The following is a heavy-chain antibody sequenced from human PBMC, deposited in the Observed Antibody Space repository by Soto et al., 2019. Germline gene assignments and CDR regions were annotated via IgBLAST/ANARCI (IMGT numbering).Heavy chain of an antibody. CDR3: ARDGIAALSSY. J-gene: IGHJ4*02. CDR2: ISAYNGNT. Sequence: ASVKVSCKASGYTFTSYGISWVRQAPGQGLEWMGWISAYNGNTNYAQKLQGRVTMTTDTSTSTVYMELRSLRSDDTAVYYCARDGIAALSSYWGQGTLVTVSS. D-gene: IGHD6-13*01. CDR1: GYTFTSYG. V-gene: IGHV1-18*01.